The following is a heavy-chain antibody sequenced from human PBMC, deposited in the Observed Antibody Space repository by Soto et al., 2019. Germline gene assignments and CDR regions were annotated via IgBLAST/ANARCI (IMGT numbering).Heavy chain of an antibody. V-gene: IGHV4-59*11. CDR1: GGSISNHY. J-gene: IGHJ4*02. CDR3: ARSNLYSEY. CDR2: IYYNGNT. Sequence: QVQLQESGPGLVKPSETLSLTCTVSGGSISNHYWSWIRQPQGKGLEWIVYIYYNGNTNYNPSLKSRVTMSVDTSKNQFSLKLSSVTAADTAVYYCARSNLYSEYWGQGTLVTVSS. D-gene: IGHD7-27*01.